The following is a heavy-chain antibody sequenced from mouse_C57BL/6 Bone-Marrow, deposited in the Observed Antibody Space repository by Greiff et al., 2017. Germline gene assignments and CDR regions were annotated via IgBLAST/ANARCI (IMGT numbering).Heavy chain of an antibody. Sequence: QVQLQQPGAELVKPGASVKLSCKASGYTFTSYWMQWVKHRPGQGLEWIGEIDPSDSYTNYNQKFKGKATLTVDTSSSTAYLQLSSLTSEDSAVYYCAREGPFYYYGSNWYFDVWGTGTTVTVPS. J-gene: IGHJ1*03. D-gene: IGHD1-1*01. V-gene: IGHV1-50*01. CDR3: AREGPFYYYGSNWYFDV. CDR2: IDPSDSYT. CDR1: GYTFTSYW.